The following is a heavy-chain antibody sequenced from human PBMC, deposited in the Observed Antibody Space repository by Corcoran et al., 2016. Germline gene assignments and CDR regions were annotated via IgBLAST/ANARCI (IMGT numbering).Heavy chain of an antibody. CDR1: GFTFSSYG. D-gene: IGHD3-22*01. CDR3: AKAKGYYDSTFDY. CDR2: ISYDGSNK. V-gene: IGHV3-30*18. Sequence: QVQLVESGGGVVQPGRSLRLSCAASGFTFSSYGMHWVRQAPGKGLEWVAVISYDGSNKYYADSVKGRFTISRDNSKNTLYLQMNSLRAEDTAGYYCAKAKGYYDSTFDYWGQGTLVTVSS. J-gene: IGHJ4*02.